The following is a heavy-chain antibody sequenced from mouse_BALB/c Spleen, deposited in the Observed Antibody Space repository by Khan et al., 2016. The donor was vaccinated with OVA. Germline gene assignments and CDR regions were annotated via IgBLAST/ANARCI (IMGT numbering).Heavy chain of an antibody. J-gene: IGHJ3*01. V-gene: IGHV1-77*01. CDR2: IYPGSDNT. Sequence: VQLQESGAELARLGASVTLSCKASGYTFTDYYINWMRQRTGQGLEWIGEIYPGSDNTYYNEKFKGKATLTADKSSSTAYMQLSSLTSEDSAVYFCAREWAAWFPYWGQGTLVTVSA. CDR3: AREWAAWFPY. CDR1: GYTFTDYY.